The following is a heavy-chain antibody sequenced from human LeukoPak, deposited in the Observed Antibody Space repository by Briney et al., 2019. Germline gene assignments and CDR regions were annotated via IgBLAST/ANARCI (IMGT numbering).Heavy chain of an antibody. CDR2: INPSGGST. D-gene: IGHD2-21*02. J-gene: IGHJ5*02. CDR3: ARGAYCGGDCYFGWFDP. CDR1: GYTFTSYY. V-gene: IGHV1-46*01. Sequence: ASVKVSCKASGYTFTSYYMHWVRQAPGQGPEWMGIINPSGGSTSYAQKFQGRVTMTRDTSTSTVYMELSSLRSEDTAVYYCARGAYCGGDCYFGWFDPWGQGTLVTVSS.